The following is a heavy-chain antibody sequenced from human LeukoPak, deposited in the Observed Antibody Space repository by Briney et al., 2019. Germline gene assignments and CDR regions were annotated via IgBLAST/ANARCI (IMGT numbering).Heavy chain of an antibody. CDR3: GRVGPPGGYLFDC. CDR1: GFTFSSYG. V-gene: IGHV3-33*01. J-gene: IGHJ4*02. CDR2: IWYDGSNK. Sequence: PGRSLRLSCAASGFTFSSYGMHWVRQAPGKGLEWVAVIWYDGSNKYYADSVKGRFTISRDNSKNTLYLQMNGLRAEDTAVYYCGRVGPPGGYLFDCGAQGPLATASS. D-gene: IGHD3-10*01.